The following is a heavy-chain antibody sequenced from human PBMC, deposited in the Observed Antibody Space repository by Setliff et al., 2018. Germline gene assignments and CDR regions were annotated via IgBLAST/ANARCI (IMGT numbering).Heavy chain of an antibody. CDR2: RHDNGER. CDR1: GGSSSSHY. V-gene: IGHV4-59*11. Sequence: PSETLSLTCTVSGGSSSSHYWSWFRQAPGKGLEWIGYRHDNGERDYNPSLGSRVTISVDTSKNQFSLMLTSVTAADTAIYYCAGRPQNTPMGPCDYWGQGTLVTVSS. J-gene: IGHJ4*02. CDR3: AGRPQNTPMGPCDY. D-gene: IGHD5-18*01.